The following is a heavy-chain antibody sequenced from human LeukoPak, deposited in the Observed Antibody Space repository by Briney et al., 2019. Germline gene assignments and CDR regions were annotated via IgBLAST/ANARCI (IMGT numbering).Heavy chain of an antibody. CDR3: AKAPAGPEYSSSWKFGYNWFDP. J-gene: IGHJ5*02. D-gene: IGHD6-13*01. CDR2: ICDSRGST. CDR1: GFTFSIYG. V-gene: IGHV3-23*01. Sequence: GGSLRLSCAASGFTFSIYGMSSVRQTPGKGLGWVLGICDSRGSTYYAESVKGRFTISRDNSKNTLYLQMNSLRAEDTAVYYCAKAPAGPEYSSSWKFGYNWFDPWGQGTLVTVSS.